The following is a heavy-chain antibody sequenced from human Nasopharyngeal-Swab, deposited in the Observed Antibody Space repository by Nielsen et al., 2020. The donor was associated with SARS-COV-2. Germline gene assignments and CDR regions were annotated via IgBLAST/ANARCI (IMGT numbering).Heavy chain of an antibody. CDR1: GGSFSGYY. Sequence: SETLSLTCAVYGGSFSGYYWGWIRQPPGKGLEWIGEINHSGSTNYNPSLKSRVTISVDTSKNQFSLKLSSVTAADTAVYYCARVGRFLEWLLSTNYYYYMDVWGKGTTVTVSS. CDR3: ARVGRFLEWLLSTNYYYYMDV. CDR2: INHSGST. J-gene: IGHJ6*03. V-gene: IGHV4-34*01. D-gene: IGHD3-3*01.